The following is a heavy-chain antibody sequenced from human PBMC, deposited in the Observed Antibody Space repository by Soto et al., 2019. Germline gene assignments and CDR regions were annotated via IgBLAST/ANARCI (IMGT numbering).Heavy chain of an antibody. CDR2: ISAYNGNT. CDR3: GRAYSSGWYRGFDP. D-gene: IGHD6-19*01. J-gene: IGHJ5*02. V-gene: IGHV1-18*01. CDR1: GYTFTSYG. Sequence: ASVKVSCKASGYTFTSYGISWVRQAPGQGLEWMGWISAYNGNTNYAQKLQGRVTMTTDTSTSTAYMELRSLRSDDTAGYYCGRAYSSGWYRGFDPWGQGTLVTVSS.